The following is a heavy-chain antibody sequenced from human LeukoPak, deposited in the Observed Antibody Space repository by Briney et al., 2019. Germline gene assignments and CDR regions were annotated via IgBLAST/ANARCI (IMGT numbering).Heavy chain of an antibody. Sequence: GESLKISCKGSGYSFTSYWIGWVRQMPGKGLEWMGIIYPGDSDTRYSPSFQGQVTISADKSISTAYLQWSSLKASDTAMYYCAMAAAGQDTTETGGYFDYWGQGTLVTVSS. V-gene: IGHV5-51*01. D-gene: IGHD6-13*01. CDR3: AMAAAGQDTTETGGYFDY. CDR2: IYPGDSDT. CDR1: GYSFTSYW. J-gene: IGHJ4*02.